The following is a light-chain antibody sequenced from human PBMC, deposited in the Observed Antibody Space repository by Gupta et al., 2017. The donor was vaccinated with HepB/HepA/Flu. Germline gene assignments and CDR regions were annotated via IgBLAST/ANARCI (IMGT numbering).Light chain of an antibody. J-gene: IGLJ2*01. CDR3: QAWDSSTVV. CDR1: KLGDKY. Sequence: SFELTKAPSVTVLPRQNARSTCSGDKLGDKYACWYQQKPGQSPVLVIYQDSKRPSGIPEGFSGSNSGITATLTISGTQAMDEADYYCQAWDSSTVVFGGGTKLTVL. V-gene: IGLV3-1*01. CDR2: QDS.